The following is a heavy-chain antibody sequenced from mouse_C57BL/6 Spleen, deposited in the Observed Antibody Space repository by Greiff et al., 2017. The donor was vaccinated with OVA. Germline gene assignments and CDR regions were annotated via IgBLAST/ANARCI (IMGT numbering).Heavy chain of an antibody. CDR1: GFSLTSYG. CDR2: IWRGGST. CDR3: AKNPVDYSNYGYFDV. D-gene: IGHD2-5*01. Sequence: QVQLQQSGPGLVQPSQSLSITCTVSGFSLTSYGVHWVRQSPGKGLEWLGVIWRGGSTDYNAAFMSRLSITKDNSKSQVFLKMNSLQADDTAIYYCAKNPVDYSNYGYFDVWGTGTTVTVSS. V-gene: IGHV2-5*01. J-gene: IGHJ1*03.